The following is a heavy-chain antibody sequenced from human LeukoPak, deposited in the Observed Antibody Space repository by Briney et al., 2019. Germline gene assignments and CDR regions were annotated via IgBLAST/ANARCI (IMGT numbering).Heavy chain of an antibody. Sequence: AETLSLTCAVSGGPISSSNWWSWVRPPPGKGVEWIGEIYHSGSTNYDPSLKSRFTISVDRSKNQFSLKLSSVTAADTAVYYCARGSRVGIPAANWFDPWGQGTLVTVSS. J-gene: IGHJ5*02. D-gene: IGHD2-2*01. CDR2: IYHSGST. V-gene: IGHV4-4*02. CDR1: GGPISSSNW. CDR3: ARGSRVGIPAANWFDP.